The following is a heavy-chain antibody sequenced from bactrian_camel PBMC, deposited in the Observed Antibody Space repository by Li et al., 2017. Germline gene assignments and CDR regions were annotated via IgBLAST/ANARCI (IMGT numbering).Heavy chain of an antibody. J-gene: IGHJ6*01. V-gene: IGHV3S57*01. CDR2: IDSDGT. Sequence: HVQLVESGGGSVQVGGSLRLPCVASGSTHNYLCMAWFRQVPGKEREGVAAIDSDGTTYAESVKGRFTISKDIAENTLYLQMNSLKPEDTAMYYCAAQGPGANCRRLSKPDFPYWGQGTQVTVSS. CDR3: AAQGPGANCRRLSKPDFPY. D-gene: IGHD7*01. CDR1: GSTHNYLC.